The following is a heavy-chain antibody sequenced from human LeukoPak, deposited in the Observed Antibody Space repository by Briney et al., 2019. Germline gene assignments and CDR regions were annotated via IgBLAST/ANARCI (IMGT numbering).Heavy chain of an antibody. D-gene: IGHD3-22*01. CDR2: IKSKTEGGTT. CDR1: GYTFSNAW. J-gene: IGHJ4*02. V-gene: IGHV3-15*01. CDR3: TTDQDYYDSSGYRY. Sequence: PGGSLRLSCAASGYTFSNAWMSWVGQAPGKGVEGVGRIKSKTEGGTTDYAAPVKGRFTISRDDSKNTLYLHMNSLKTEDTAVYYCTTDQDYYDSSGYRYGGQGTLVTVSA.